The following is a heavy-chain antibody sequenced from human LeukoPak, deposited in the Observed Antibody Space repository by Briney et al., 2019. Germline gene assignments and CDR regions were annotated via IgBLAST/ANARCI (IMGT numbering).Heavy chain of an antibody. CDR2: FEYGGST. Sequence: SGTLSLTCTVSGGSISSSSYYWGWIRQAPGKGLEWIGSFEYGGSTYYNPSLKSRVTISVDTSKNQFSLKLGSVTAPDTAVYYCARVSSRDCRTTSCYEVFDPWGQGTLVTVSS. D-gene: IGHD2-2*01. CDR1: GGSISSSSYY. J-gene: IGHJ5*02. V-gene: IGHV4-39*07. CDR3: ARVSSRDCRTTSCYEVFDP.